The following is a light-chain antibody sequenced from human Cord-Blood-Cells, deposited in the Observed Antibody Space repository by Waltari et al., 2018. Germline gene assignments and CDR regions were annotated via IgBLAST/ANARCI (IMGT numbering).Light chain of an antibody. CDR3: MIWHSSAWV. J-gene: IGLJ3*02. V-gene: IGLV5-45*03. CDR1: SGINVGTYR. Sequence: QAVLTQPSSLSASPGASASLTCTLRSGINVGTYRIYWYQQKPGSPPQYLLRYKSDSDKQQDSGVPRRFSGSKDASANAGILLISGLQSEDEADYYCMIWHSSAWVFGGGTKLTVL. CDR2: YKSDSDK.